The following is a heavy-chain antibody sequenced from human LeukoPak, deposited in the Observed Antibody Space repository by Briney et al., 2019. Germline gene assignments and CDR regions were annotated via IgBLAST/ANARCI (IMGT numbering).Heavy chain of an antibody. CDR1: GGSFSGCY. Sequence: SETLSLTCAVYGGSFSGCYWSWIRQPPGKGLEWIGEINHSGSTNYNPSLKSRVTISVDTSKNQFSLKLSSVTAADTAVYYCARARGYYGSGSYYWFDPWGQGTLVTVSS. V-gene: IGHV4-34*01. CDR2: INHSGST. D-gene: IGHD3-10*01. J-gene: IGHJ5*02. CDR3: ARARGYYGSGSYYWFDP.